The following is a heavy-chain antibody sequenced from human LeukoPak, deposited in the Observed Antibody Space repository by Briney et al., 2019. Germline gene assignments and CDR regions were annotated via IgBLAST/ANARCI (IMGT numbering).Heavy chain of an antibody. Sequence: GGSLRLSCAASGFTFSSYSMNWVRQAPGKGLEWVSSISSSSSYIYYADSVKGRFTISTDNAKNSLYLQMNSLRAEDTAVYYCARDLAAAHFDYWGQGTLVTVSS. CDR3: ARDLAAAHFDY. V-gene: IGHV3-21*01. CDR2: ISSSSSYI. CDR1: GFTFSSYS. D-gene: IGHD6-13*01. J-gene: IGHJ4*02.